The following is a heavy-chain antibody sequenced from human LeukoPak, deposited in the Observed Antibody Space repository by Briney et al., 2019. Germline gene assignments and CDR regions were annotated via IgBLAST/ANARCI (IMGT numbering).Heavy chain of an antibody. D-gene: IGHD4/OR15-4a*01. Sequence: PGGSLRLSCAASGFTFSDYYMSWIRQAPGKGLEWVSYISSSGSTIYYADSVKGRFAISRDNAKNSLYLQMNSLRAEDTAVYYCARDANLWGYYYYYMDVWGKGTTVTVSS. CDR3: ARDANLWGYYYYYMDV. CDR2: ISSSGSTI. J-gene: IGHJ6*03. CDR1: GFTFSDYY. V-gene: IGHV3-11*01.